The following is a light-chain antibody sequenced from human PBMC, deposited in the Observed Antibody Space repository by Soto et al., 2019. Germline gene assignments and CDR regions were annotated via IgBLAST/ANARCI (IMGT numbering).Light chain of an antibody. CDR2: GAS. J-gene: IGKJ1*01. CDR1: QSVSSN. V-gene: IGKV3-15*01. CDR3: QQYNNWPPIA. Sequence: EIVMTQSPATLSVSPGERATLSCRASQSVSSNLAWYQQKPGQAPRLLIYGASTRATGIPARFSGSGSGTEITLTSTHLQSEDFAVYCCQQYNNWPPIAFGQGTKVEIK.